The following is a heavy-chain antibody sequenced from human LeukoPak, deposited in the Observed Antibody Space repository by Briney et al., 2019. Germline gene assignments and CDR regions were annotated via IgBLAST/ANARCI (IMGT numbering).Heavy chain of an antibody. J-gene: IGHJ6*03. CDR2: IIPSFGTA. CDR1: GGTFTSYA. CDR3: ARDRWAVVVPAAVNYYYMDV. D-gene: IGHD2-2*01. Sequence: SVKLSCKASGGTFTSYAISWVRQAPGQGLEWMGGIIPSFGTANYAQKFQGRVTITTDESTSTAYMELSSLRSEDTAVYYCARDRWAVVVPAAVNYYYMDVWGKGTTVTVSS. V-gene: IGHV1-69*05.